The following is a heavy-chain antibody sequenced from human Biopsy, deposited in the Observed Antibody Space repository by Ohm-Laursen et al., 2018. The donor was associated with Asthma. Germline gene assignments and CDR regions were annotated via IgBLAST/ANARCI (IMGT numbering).Heavy chain of an antibody. V-gene: IGHV2-5*02. Sequence: STQTLTLTCTFSGFSLSTSGGGAGWIRQPPGKALEWLGNIYWDDDKRYSPSLQSRLTITRDTPKDQVVLTMTNMGPVDTGTYYCVHTLVGLKAFDFWGQGTLVTVSS. CDR2: IYWDDDK. D-gene: IGHD1-26*01. CDR3: VHTLVGLKAFDF. CDR1: GFSLSTSGGG. J-gene: IGHJ4*02.